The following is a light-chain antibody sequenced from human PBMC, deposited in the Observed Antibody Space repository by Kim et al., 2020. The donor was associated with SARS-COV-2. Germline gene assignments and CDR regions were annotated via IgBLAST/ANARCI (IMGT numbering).Light chain of an antibody. Sequence: QSIYIACTGSSNNIGSYNSVSWHQHHPDTAPKLMIYDVNMRPSVISIRFSGSKSGSTASLTISGLQAEDEADYYCSSFTTRSTLVFGGGTKVTVL. CDR2: DVN. V-gene: IGLV2-14*03. CDR1: SNNIGSYNS. J-gene: IGLJ3*02. CDR3: SSFTTRSTLV.